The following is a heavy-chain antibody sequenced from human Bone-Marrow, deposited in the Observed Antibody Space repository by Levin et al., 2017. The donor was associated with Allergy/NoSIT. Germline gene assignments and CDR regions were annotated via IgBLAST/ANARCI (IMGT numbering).Heavy chain of an antibody. J-gene: IGHJ3*02. CDR3: ARMGMYCSGGSCYFGAFDI. V-gene: IGHV3-33*01. CDR2: IWYDGSNK. D-gene: IGHD2-15*01. CDR1: GFTFSSYG. Sequence: GGSLRLSCAASGFTFSSYGMHWVRQAPGKGLEWVAVIWYDGSNKYYADSVKGRFTISRDNSKNTLYLQMNSLRAEDTAVYYCARMGMYCSGGSCYFGAFDIWGQGTMVTVSS.